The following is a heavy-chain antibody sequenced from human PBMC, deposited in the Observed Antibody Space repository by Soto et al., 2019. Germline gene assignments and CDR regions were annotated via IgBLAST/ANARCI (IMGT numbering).Heavy chain of an antibody. Sequence: SGPTLFNPTHTLTLTCTFSVFSLSTSLVCLGLIRQPPGKDLEWLALIYWNDDKRYSPSLKSRLTITKDTSKNQVVLTMTNMDPVDKDTYYCAHSGTWSGYFEGWFEPWGKGNMVSVSS. CDR2: IYWNDDK. D-gene: IGHD3-3*01. CDR1: VFSLSTSLVC. V-gene: IGHV2-5*01. CDR3: AHSGTWSGYFEGWFEP. J-gene: IGHJ5*02.